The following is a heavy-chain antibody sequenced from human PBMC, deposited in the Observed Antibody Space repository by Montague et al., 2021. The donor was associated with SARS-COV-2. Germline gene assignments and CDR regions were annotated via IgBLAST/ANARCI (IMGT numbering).Heavy chain of an antibody. V-gene: IGHV4-4*02. CDR3: ARGGTYHYGMDV. Sequence: SETLSLTCAVSDGSISSPNWCNWVRQPPGKGLEWIGEIYYTGNTNYNPSLKSRVTIFIDKSKNHFSLQLSSVTAADTAVYYCARGGTYHYGMDVWGQGTTVAVSS. D-gene: IGHD3-16*01. CDR1: DGSISSPNW. CDR2: IYYTGNT. J-gene: IGHJ6*02.